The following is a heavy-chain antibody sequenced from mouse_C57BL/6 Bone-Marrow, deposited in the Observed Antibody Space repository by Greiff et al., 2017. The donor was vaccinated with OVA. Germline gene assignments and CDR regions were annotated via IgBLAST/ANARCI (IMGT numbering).Heavy chain of an antibody. J-gene: IGHJ4*01. Sequence: QVQLQQPGAELVKPGASVKMSCKASGYTFTSYWITWVKQRPGHGLEWIGDIYPGSGSTNYNEKFKSKATLTVDTSSSTAYMQLSSLTSEDSAVYYCEAYYSNDEKYAMDYWGQGTSVTVSS. CDR2: IYPGSGST. CDR3: EAYYSNDEKYAMDY. D-gene: IGHD2-5*01. V-gene: IGHV1-55*01. CDR1: GYTFTSYW.